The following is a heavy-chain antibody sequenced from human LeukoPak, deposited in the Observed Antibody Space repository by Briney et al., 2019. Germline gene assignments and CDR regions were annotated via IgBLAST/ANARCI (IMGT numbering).Heavy chain of an antibody. D-gene: IGHD1-1*01. CDR2: IGTAGDT. CDR3: ARVAKERVGGVYYFDY. J-gene: IGHJ4*02. CDR1: GFTFSDYD. V-gene: IGHV3-13*01. Sequence: PGGSLRLSCAASGFTFSDYDMHWVRQATGKGLVWVSAIGTAGDTYYTGSVKGRFTISRESAKNSLYLQMNSLRAGDTAVYYCARVAKERVGGVYYFDYWGQGTLVTVSS.